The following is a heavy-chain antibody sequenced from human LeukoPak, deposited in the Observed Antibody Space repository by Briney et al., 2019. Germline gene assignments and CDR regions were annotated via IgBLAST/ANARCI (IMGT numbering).Heavy chain of an antibody. D-gene: IGHD1-14*01. Sequence: PGGSLRLSCVASGFTFSSYAMHWVRQAPGKGLEWVTDILYEGNNKYYADSVKGRFTISRDTSENTLYLQMNSLRAEDTAVYYCARDNHDRNSGNAFDIWGQGTMVTVSS. CDR3: ARDNHDRNSGNAFDI. CDR2: ILYEGNNK. V-gene: IGHV3-30-3*01. CDR1: GFTFSSYA. J-gene: IGHJ3*02.